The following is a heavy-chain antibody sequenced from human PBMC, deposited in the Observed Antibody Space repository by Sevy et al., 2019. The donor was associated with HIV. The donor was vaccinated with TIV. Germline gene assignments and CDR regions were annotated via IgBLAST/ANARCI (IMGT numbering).Heavy chain of an antibody. V-gene: IGHV3-33*01. J-gene: IGHJ4*02. CDR1: GFTFSSYG. CDR2: IWYDGSNK. CDR3: ARDGGIVVVPAAIGLPFDY. Sequence: GGSLRLSCAASGFTFSSYGMHWVRQAPGKGLEWGAVIWYDGSNKYYADSVKGRFTISRDNSKNTLYLQMNSLRAEDTAVYYCARDGGIVVVPAAIGLPFDYWGQGTLVTVSS. D-gene: IGHD2-2*02.